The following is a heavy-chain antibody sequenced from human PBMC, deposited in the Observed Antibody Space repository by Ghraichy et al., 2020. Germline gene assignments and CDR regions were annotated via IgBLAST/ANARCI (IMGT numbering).Heavy chain of an antibody. Sequence: SETLSLTCTVSGGSISSYYWSWIRQPPGKGLEWIVYIYYSGSTNYNPSLKSRVTISVDTSKNQFSLKLSSVTAADTAVYYCARPSRSYYGSWYFDLWGRGTLVTVSS. J-gene: IGHJ2*01. D-gene: IGHD1-26*01. CDR2: IYYSGST. CDR1: GGSISSYY. V-gene: IGHV4-59*08. CDR3: ARPSRSYYGSWYFDL.